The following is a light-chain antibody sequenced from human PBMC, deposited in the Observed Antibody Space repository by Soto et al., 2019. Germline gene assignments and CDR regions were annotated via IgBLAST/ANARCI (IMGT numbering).Light chain of an antibody. V-gene: IGKV3-20*01. CDR2: GAS. CDR1: QSLSSNS. CDR3: HQYDSWT. J-gene: IGKJ1*01. Sequence: EIVLTQSPGTLSLSPGERATLSCGTSQSLSSNSLAWYQQNPGQAPRLLIYGASSRATGIPDRFSGSGSGTDFTLTISRLEPEDFAVYYCHQYDSWTFGQGTKVDIK.